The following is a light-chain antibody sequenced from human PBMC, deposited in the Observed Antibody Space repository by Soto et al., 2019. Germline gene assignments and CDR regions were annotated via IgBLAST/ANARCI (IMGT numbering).Light chain of an antibody. CDR1: TSPFGFYS. Sequence: QSVLTQSPSASGTPWQTVTIFCSGGTSPFGFYSIEWYQQVPGAAPRLLMYNNDQRASGVPDRFSGSNSGTSASLAISALQSEDEAVYYCASWHDSLNALVIGGGTKLTVL. CDR3: ASWHDSLNALV. V-gene: IGLV1-44*01. J-gene: IGLJ3*02. CDR2: NND.